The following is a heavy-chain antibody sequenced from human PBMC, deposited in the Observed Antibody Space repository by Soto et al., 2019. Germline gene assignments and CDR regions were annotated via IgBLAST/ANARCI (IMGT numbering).Heavy chain of an antibody. D-gene: IGHD1-26*01. J-gene: IGHJ6*02. CDR1: GYTFTSYG. Sequence: GASVKVSCKASGYTFTSYGISWVRQAPGQGLEWMGWISAYNGNTNYAQKLQGRVTMTTDTSTSTAYMELRSLRSDDTAAYYCARGRDGGSYYYYYGMDVWGQGTTVTVSS. V-gene: IGHV1-18*01. CDR2: ISAYNGNT. CDR3: ARGRDGGSYYYYYGMDV.